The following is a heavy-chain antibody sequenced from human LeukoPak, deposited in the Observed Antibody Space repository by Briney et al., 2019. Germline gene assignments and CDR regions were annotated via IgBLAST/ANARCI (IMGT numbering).Heavy chain of an antibody. CDR3: ARAPISGSYSQYFYMDV. CDR2: ITWNSDIK. CDR1: GFSFGDYA. D-gene: IGHD3-10*01. Sequence: GGSLRLSCAASGFSFGDYAMHWVRQAPGKGLEWVSGITWNSDIKAYADAVKGRFTVSRDNAKNSLYLQMNSLRSDDTALYYCARAPISGSYSQYFYMDVWGKGTTVTISS. V-gene: IGHV3-9*01. J-gene: IGHJ6*03.